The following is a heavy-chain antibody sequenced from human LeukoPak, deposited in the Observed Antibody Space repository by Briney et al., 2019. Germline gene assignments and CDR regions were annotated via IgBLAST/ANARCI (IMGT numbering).Heavy chain of an antibody. CDR1: GFTFSDFY. CDR2: INHSGST. Sequence: KSGGSLRLSCAASGFTFSDFYMTWIRQPPGKGLEWIGEINHSGSTNYNPSLKSRVTISVDTSKNQFSLRLSSVTAADTAVYYCARGPMVYAILVKKYFDYWGQGTLVTVSS. V-gene: IGHV4-34*01. J-gene: IGHJ4*02. CDR3: ARGPMVYAILVKKYFDY. D-gene: IGHD2-8*01.